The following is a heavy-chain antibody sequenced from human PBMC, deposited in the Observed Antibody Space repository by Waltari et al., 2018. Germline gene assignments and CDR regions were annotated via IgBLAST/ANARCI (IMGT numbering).Heavy chain of an antibody. J-gene: IGHJ4*02. D-gene: IGHD6-6*01. CDR1: GGSFSGYY. V-gene: IGHV4-34*01. Sequence: QVQLQQWGAGLLKPSETLSLTCAVYGGSFSGYYWSWIRQPPGKGLEWIGEINHSGSTNYNPSLKSRVTISVDTSKNQFSLKLSSVTAADTAVYYCARGSGSSPYYFDYWGQGTLVTVSS. CDR3: ARGSGSSPYYFDY. CDR2: INHSGST.